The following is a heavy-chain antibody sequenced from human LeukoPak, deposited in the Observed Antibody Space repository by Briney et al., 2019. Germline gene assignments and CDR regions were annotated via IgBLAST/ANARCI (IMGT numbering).Heavy chain of an antibody. J-gene: IGHJ4*02. CDR1: GGSISIYY. CDR3: ARSSDSSGYYGDGIIDY. D-gene: IGHD6-19*01. Sequence: PSETLSLTCTVSGGSISIYYWNWIRQPAGKGLEWIGRIYTNENTFFHPSLKSRVTMSVDTSKNQFSLQLTSVTAADAAVYYCARSSDSSGYYGDGIIDYWGQGTLVTVSS. V-gene: IGHV4-4*07. CDR2: IYTNENT.